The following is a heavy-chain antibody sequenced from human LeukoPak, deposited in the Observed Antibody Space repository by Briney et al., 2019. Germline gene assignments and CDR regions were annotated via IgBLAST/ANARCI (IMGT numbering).Heavy chain of an antibody. CDR2: INPNSGGT. CDR3: ASSGSYSRTYDY. J-gene: IGHJ4*02. V-gene: IGHV1-2*02. D-gene: IGHD1-26*01. CDR1: GYTFTGYY. Sequence: ASVKVSCKASGYTFTGYYMHWVRQAPGQGLEWMGWINPNSGGTNYAQKFQGRVTITADESTSTAYMELSSLRSEDTAVYYCASSGSYSRTYDYWGQGTLVTVSS.